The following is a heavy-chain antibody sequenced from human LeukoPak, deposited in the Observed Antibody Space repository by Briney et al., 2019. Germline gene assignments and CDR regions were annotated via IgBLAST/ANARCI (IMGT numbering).Heavy chain of an antibody. CDR1: GYTFTSYG. CDR2: ISAYNGNT. D-gene: IGHD4-23*01. Sequence: GASVKVSCKASGYTFTSYGISWVRQAPGQGLEWMGWISAYNGNTNYAQKLQGRVTMTTDTSTSTAYMELRSLRSDDTAVYYCATGRRPYGGLNWYFDLWGRGTLVTVSS. J-gene: IGHJ2*01. CDR3: ATGRRPYGGLNWYFDL. V-gene: IGHV1-18*01.